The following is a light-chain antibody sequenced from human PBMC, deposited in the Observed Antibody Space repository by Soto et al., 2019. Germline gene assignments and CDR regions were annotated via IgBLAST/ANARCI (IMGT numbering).Light chain of an antibody. V-gene: IGKV3-20*01. CDR3: QQYGSSTGT. Sequence: EIVLTQSPGTLSLSPGERATLSCRASQSVDSSFLGWYQQKPGQSPRLLIYAASSRASGIPDRFSGSGSGTDFTLTISRLEPEDFAVYYCQQYGSSTGTFGQGTKVDI. CDR2: AAS. J-gene: IGKJ1*01. CDR1: QSVDSSF.